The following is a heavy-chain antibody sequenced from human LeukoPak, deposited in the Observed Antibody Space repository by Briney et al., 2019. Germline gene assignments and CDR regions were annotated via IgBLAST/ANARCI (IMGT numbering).Heavy chain of an antibody. J-gene: IGHJ4*02. D-gene: IGHD6-19*01. Sequence: SETLSLTCAVYGGSFSGYYWSWIRQPPGKGLEWIGEINHSGSTNYNPSLRSRVTVSVHTSKNQLSLKLSSVTAADTAVYCCARQWLVSPLFDYWGQGTLVTVSS. CDR2: INHSGST. V-gene: IGHV4-34*01. CDR3: ARQWLVSPLFDY. CDR1: GGSFSGYY.